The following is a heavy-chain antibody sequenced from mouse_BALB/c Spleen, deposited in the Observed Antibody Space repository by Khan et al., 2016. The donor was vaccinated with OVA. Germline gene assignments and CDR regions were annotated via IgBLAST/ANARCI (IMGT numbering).Heavy chain of an antibody. V-gene: IGHV1-7*01. CDR1: GYTFTTYW. CDR3: ARRGVYGIFAY. D-gene: IGHD2-1*01. J-gene: IGHJ3*01. CDR2: INPSTGYT. Sequence: QMQLEESGAELAKPGASVKMSCKASGYTFTTYWMHWVKQRPGQGLDWIGYINPSTGYTEYNQKFKDKATLTADKSSSTAYMQLNSLTSEDSAVYDCARRGVYGIFAYWGQGTLVTVSA.